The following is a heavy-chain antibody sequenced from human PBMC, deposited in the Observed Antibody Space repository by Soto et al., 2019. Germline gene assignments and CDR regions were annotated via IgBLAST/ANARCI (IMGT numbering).Heavy chain of an antibody. Sequence: EVQLLESGGGLVQPGGSLRLSCAASGFTFSSYAMSWVRQAPGKGLEWVSAISGSGGSTYYADSVKGRFTISRDHSKNTLYLQMNSLRAEDTAVYYCAKQTGYGSSWYGQFDPWGQGTLVTVSS. D-gene: IGHD6-13*01. CDR1: GFTFSSYA. CDR3: AKQTGYGSSWYGQFDP. J-gene: IGHJ5*02. CDR2: ISGSGGST. V-gene: IGHV3-23*01.